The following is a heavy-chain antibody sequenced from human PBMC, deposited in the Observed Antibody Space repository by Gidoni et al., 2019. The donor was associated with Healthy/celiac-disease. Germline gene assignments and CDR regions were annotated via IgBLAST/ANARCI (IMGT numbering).Heavy chain of an antibody. D-gene: IGHD2-2*02. CDR3: TSSGPYCSSTSCYRGDY. J-gene: IGHJ4*02. V-gene: IGHV3-73*02. Sequence: EVQLVESVGGLVQPGGSLKLSCAASGFTFSGSAIHWVRQASGKGLEWVGSIRSKANSYATAYAASVKGRFTISRDDSKNTAYLQMNSLKTEDTAVYYCTSSGPYCSSTSCYRGDYWGQGTLVTVSS. CDR1: GFTFSGSA. CDR2: IRSKANSYAT.